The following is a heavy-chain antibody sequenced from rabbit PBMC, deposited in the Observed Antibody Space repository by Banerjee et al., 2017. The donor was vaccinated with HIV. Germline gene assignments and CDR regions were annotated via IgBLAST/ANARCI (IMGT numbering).Heavy chain of an antibody. CDR2: IDTADGDT. D-gene: IGHD6-1*01. J-gene: IGHJ4*01. Sequence: QEQLEESGGDLVKPEGSLTLTCKASGFDFSSSYWICWVRQAPGKGLEWIGCIDTADGDTYYASWAKGRFTISKTSSTVDLKMTSLTAADTATYFCARGYPGAGYAGYGYAFNLWGQGTLVTVS. CDR3: ARGYPGAGYAGYGYAFNL. V-gene: IGHV1S45*01. CDR1: GFDFSSSYW.